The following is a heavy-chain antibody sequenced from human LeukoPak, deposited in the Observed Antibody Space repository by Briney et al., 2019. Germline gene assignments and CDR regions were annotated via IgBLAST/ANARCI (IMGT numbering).Heavy chain of an antibody. J-gene: IGHJ5*02. D-gene: IGHD1-26*01. V-gene: IGHV1-2*02. CDR2: INPNSGGT. Sequence: ASVKVSCKASGYTFTDYYIHWVRQAPGQGLEWMGWINPNSGGTNYAQKFQGRVTMTRDTSISTAYMELSRLRSDDTAVYYCARDGDQRELLRSWFDPWGQGTLVTVSS. CDR3: ARDGDQRELLRSWFDP. CDR1: GYTFTDYY.